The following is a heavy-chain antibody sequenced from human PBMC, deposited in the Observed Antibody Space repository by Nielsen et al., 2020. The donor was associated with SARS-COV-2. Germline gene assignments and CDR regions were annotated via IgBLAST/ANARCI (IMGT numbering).Heavy chain of an antibody. Sequence: GGSLRLSCEASGFTFENFWMSWVRQTPGKGLEWGANINQDGSEKYSVDSVEGRFTISRDNAKNSLYLQMNSLRAADTAVYYCAREDTSTSYWGQRTLVTVSS. CDR2: INQDGSEK. V-gene: IGHV3-7*01. J-gene: IGHJ4*02. D-gene: IGHD2-2*01. CDR1: GFTFENFW. CDR3: AREDTSTSY.